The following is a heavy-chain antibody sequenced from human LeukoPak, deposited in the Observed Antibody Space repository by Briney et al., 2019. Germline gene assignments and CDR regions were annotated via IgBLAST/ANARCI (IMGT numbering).Heavy chain of an antibody. CDR1: GFSFSSYW. D-gene: IGHD4-17*01. CDR3: ARHKLDYGDFDYFDY. Sequence: GGSLRLSCAASGFSFSSYWMHRVRQAPGKGLVWVSRLNSDGSSTTYADSVKGRFTISRDNAKNTLYLQMNSLRAEDTAVYYCARHKLDYGDFDYFDYWGQGTLVTVSS. J-gene: IGHJ4*02. CDR2: LNSDGSST. V-gene: IGHV3-74*01.